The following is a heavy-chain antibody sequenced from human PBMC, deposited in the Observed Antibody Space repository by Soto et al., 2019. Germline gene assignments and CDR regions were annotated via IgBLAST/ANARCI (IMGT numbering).Heavy chain of an antibody. CDR2: IYPGDSDT. V-gene: IGHV5-51*01. CDR3: ATSYGSGSRNYGMDV. Sequence: GESLKISCKGSGYSFTSYWIGWVRQMPGKGLEWMGIIYPGDSDTRYNPSFQGQVTISADKSISTAYLQWSSLKASDTAMYYCATSYGSGSRNYGMDVWGQGTTVTVSS. D-gene: IGHD3-10*01. J-gene: IGHJ6*02. CDR1: GYSFTSYW.